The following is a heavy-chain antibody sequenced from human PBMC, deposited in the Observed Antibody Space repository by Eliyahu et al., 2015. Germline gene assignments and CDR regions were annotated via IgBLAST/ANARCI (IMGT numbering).Heavy chain of an antibody. V-gene: IGHV3-23*05. D-gene: IGHD3-10*01. CDR2: IDGSGTTS. Sequence: EVQLLESGGDLVQPGGSLRLSCAASGFTFNNYAMNWVRQAPGKGLAWVSAIDGSGTTSYYADSVKGRFTISRDNSKNTLYLQMNSLRVEDTAVYFCAKYFYGSGTSYSLDYWGQGTLVTVSS. J-gene: IGHJ4*02. CDR1: GFTFNNYA. CDR3: AKYFYGSGTSYSLDY.